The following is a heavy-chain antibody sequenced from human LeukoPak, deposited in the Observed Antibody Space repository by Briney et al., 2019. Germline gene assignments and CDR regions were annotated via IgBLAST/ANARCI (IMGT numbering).Heavy chain of an antibody. CDR3: ARNGIAARRPAGFLRPNWFDP. J-gene: IGHJ5*02. D-gene: IGHD6-6*01. Sequence: PGGSLRLSCAASGFTLSGSAMHWVRQASGKGLEWVGRIRSKANSYATAYAASVKGRFTISRDDSKNTAYLQMGSLRAEDMAVYYCARNGIAARRPAGFLRPNWFDPWGQGTLVTVSS. V-gene: IGHV3-73*01. CDR1: GFTLSGSA. CDR2: IRSKANSYAT.